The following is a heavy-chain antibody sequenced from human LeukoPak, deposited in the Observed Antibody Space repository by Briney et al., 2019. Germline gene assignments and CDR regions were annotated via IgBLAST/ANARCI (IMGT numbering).Heavy chain of an antibody. J-gene: IGHJ4*02. Sequence: GGSLRLSCAASGFTFDDYAMHWVRQAPGKGLEWVSLISGDGGSTYYADSVKGRFTISRDNSKNSLYLQMNSLRTEDTALYYCAKDMITFGGVITYFDYWGQGTLVIVSS. CDR2: ISGDGGST. D-gene: IGHD3-16*02. V-gene: IGHV3-43*02. CDR3: AKDMITFGGVITYFDY. CDR1: GFTFDDYA.